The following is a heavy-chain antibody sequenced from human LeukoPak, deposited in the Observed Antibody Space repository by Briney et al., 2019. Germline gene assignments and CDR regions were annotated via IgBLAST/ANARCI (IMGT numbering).Heavy chain of an antibody. CDR3: ARDQKGSYCSGGSCYSLNY. V-gene: IGHV1-69*13. CDR2: IIPIFGTA. D-gene: IGHD2-15*01. CDR1: GGTFSSYA. J-gene: IGHJ4*02. Sequence: SVKVSCKASGGTFSSYAISWVRQAPGQGLEWMGGIIPIFGTANYAQKFQGRVTITADESTSTAYMELSSLRSEDTAVYYCARDQKGSYCSGGSCYSLNYWGQRTLVTVSS.